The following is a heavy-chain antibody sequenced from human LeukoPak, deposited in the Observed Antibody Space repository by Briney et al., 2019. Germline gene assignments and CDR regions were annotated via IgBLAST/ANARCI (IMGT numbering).Heavy chain of an antibody. CDR2: INWNGGST. D-gene: IGHD2-15*01. CDR3: ARRFRYCSGGSCYFLDY. Sequence: GRSLRLSCAASGFTFDDHGMSWVRQAPGKGLEWVSGINWNGGSTGYADSVKGRFTISRDNAKNSLYLQMNSLRAEDTAVYYCARRFRYCSGGSCYFLDYWGQGTLVTVSS. CDR1: GFTFDDHG. J-gene: IGHJ4*02. V-gene: IGHV3-20*04.